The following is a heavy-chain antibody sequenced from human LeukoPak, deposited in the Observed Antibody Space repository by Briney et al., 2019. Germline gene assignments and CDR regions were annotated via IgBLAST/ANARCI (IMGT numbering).Heavy chain of an antibody. D-gene: IGHD6-13*01. Sequence: GGSLRLSYAASGFTFSSYAMHWVRQAPGKGLEWVAVISYDGSNKYYADSVKGRFTISRDNSKNTLYLQMNSLRAEDTAVYYCARVLAAGTLDYWGQGTLVTVSS. CDR2: ISYDGSNK. J-gene: IGHJ4*02. CDR1: GFTFSSYA. V-gene: IGHV3-30*04. CDR3: ARVLAAGTLDY.